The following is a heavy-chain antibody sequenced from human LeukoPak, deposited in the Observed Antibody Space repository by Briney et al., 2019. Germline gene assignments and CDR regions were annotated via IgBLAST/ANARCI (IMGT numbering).Heavy chain of an antibody. V-gene: IGHV4-34*01. D-gene: IGHD3-10*01. CDR3: ARARRIWFGELPWGGWFDP. CDR1: GGSFSGYY. Sequence: SETLSLTCAVYGGSFSGYYWSWIRQPPGKGLEWIGEINHSGSTNYNPSLKSRVTISVDKSKNQFSLKLSSVTAADTAVYYCARARRIWFGELPWGGWFDPWGQGTLVTVSS. J-gene: IGHJ5*02. CDR2: INHSGST.